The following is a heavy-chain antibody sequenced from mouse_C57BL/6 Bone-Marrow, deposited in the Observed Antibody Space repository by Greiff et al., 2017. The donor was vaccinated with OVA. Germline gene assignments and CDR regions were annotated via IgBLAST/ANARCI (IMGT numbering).Heavy chain of an antibody. V-gene: IGHV1-64*01. Sequence: QVQLQQPGAELVKPGASVKLSCKASGYTFTSYWMHWVKQRPGQGLEWIGMIHPNSGSTNYNEKFKSKATLTVDKSSSTAYMQLSSLTSEDSAVYYGARETYGSSSHWYFDVWGTGTTVTVSS. J-gene: IGHJ1*03. D-gene: IGHD1-1*01. CDR2: IHPNSGST. CDR1: GYTFTSYW. CDR3: ARETYGSSSHWYFDV.